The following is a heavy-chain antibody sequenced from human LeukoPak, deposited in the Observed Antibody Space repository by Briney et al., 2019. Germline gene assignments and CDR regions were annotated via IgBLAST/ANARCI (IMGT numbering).Heavy chain of an antibody. Sequence: PGGSLRLSCAASGFTFSSYSMNWVRQAPGKGLEWVSYISSSSSTIYYADSVKGRFTISRDNAKNSLYLQMNSLRAEDTAVYYCAKLAYHYDYVWGSYRYAHYWGQGTLVTVSS. V-gene: IGHV3-48*01. CDR3: AKLAYHYDYVWGSYRYAHY. D-gene: IGHD3-16*02. CDR2: ISSSSSTI. J-gene: IGHJ4*02. CDR1: GFTFSSYS.